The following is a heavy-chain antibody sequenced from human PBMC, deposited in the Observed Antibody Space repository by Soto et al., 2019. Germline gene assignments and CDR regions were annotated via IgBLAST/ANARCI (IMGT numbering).Heavy chain of an antibody. J-gene: IGHJ3*02. CDR2: INHSGST. V-gene: IGHV4-34*01. CDR3: ARVSIVVVVAAPANDAFDI. Sequence: PSDTLSLTCAGYGGSFRGYYWSWIRQPPGKGLEWIGEINHSGSTNYNPSLKSRVTISVDTSKNQFSLKLSSVTAADTAVYYCARVSIVVVVAAPANDAFDIWGQGTMVTVSS. CDR1: GGSFRGYY. D-gene: IGHD2-15*01.